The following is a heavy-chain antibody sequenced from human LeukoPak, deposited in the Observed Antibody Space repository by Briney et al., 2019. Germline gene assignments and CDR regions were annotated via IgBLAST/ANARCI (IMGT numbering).Heavy chain of an antibody. Sequence: GGSLRLSCAASGFTFSSSSMHWVRQAPGKGLEWVSYIVSSSTIIYYADSVKGRFTISRDNSKNTLYLQMNSLRAEDTAVYYCAKELIAAAYTTEELIDWGQGTLVTVSS. CDR3: AKELIAAAYTTEELID. CDR1: GFTFSSSS. D-gene: IGHD6-13*01. CDR2: IVSSSTII. V-gene: IGHV3-48*01. J-gene: IGHJ4*02.